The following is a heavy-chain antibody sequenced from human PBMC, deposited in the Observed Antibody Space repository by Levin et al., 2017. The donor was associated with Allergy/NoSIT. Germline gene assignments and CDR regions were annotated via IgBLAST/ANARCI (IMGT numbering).Heavy chain of an antibody. CDR1: GYTFTSYG. CDR3: ARVYSSGVFDP. CDR2: ISAYNGNT. V-gene: IGHV1-18*01. D-gene: IGHD6-19*01. J-gene: IGHJ5*02. Sequence: GESLKISCKASGYTFTSYGISWVRQAPGQGLEWMGWISAYNGNTNYAQKLQGRVTMTTDTSTSTAYMELRSLRSDDTAVYYCARVYSSGVFDPWGQGTLVTVSS.